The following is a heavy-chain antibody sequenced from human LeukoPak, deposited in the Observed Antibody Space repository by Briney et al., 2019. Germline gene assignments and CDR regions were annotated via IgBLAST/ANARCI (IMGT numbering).Heavy chain of an antibody. D-gene: IGHD1-26*01. Sequence: GASVKVSCKASGYTFTSYYMHWVRQAPGQGLEWMGIINPSGGSTSYAQKFQGRVTMTRDMSTSTVYMELSSLRSEDTAVYYCARDTFGGSYYHPFDYWGQGTLVTVSS. CDR1: GYTFTSYY. CDR3: ARDTFGGSYYHPFDY. CDR2: INPSGGST. J-gene: IGHJ4*02. V-gene: IGHV1-46*01.